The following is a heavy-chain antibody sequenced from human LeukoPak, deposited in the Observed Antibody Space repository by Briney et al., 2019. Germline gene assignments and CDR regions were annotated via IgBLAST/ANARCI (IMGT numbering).Heavy chain of an antibody. J-gene: IGHJ2*01. V-gene: IGHV4-4*07. D-gene: IGHD2-21*02. CDR3: ARHYCGGDCYSWWYFDL. Sequence: SETLSLTCTVSGGSISNYYWSWIRQPAGKGLEWIGRVYSSGSTNYNPSLKSRVTMSVDTSKNQFSLKLSSVTAADTAVYYCARHYCGGDCYSWWYFDLWGRGTLVTVSS. CDR1: GGSISNYY. CDR2: VYSSGST.